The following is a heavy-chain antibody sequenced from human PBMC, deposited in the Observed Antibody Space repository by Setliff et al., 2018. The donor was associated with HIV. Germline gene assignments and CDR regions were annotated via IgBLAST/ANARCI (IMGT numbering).Heavy chain of an antibody. CDR3: TRDSGTESGSPWWYFAL. D-gene: IGHD1-26*01. CDR2: IWYNGGKT. Sequence: PGGSLRLSCAASGFTFSSYGMHWVRQAPGKGLEWVAFIWYNGGKTYYADSVQGRFTISRDDSESIAYLQMNSLNTEDTAMYYCTRDSGTESGSPWWYFALWGRGTLVTVSS. V-gene: IGHV3-33*01. CDR1: GFTFSSYG. J-gene: IGHJ2*01.